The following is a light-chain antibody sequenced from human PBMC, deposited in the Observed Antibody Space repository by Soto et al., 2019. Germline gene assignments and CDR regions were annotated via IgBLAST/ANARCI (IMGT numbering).Light chain of an antibody. CDR3: QQSYSTLYT. J-gene: IGKJ2*01. Sequence: DIQLTQSPSSLSASVGDRVTITCRASQSISSYLNWYQQKPGKALKLLIYAASSLQSGVPSRFSGSGSGTDFTLTISSLQPEDFATYYCQQSYSTLYTFGQGTKVEIK. V-gene: IGKV1-39*01. CDR2: AAS. CDR1: QSISSY.